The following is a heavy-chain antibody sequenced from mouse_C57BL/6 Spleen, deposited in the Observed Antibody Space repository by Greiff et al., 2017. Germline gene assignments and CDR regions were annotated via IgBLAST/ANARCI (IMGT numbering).Heavy chain of an antibody. V-gene: IGHV5-9*01. CDR2: ISGGGGNT. CDR3: ARRTRYYFDY. J-gene: IGHJ2*01. CDR1: GFTFSSYT. Sequence: EVQLVESGGGLVKPGGSLKLSCAASGFTFSSYTMSWVRQIPEKRLEWVATISGGGGNTYYPDSVKGRFTISRDNAKNTLYLQMSSLRSEDTALYYCARRTRYYFDYWGQGTTLTVSS.